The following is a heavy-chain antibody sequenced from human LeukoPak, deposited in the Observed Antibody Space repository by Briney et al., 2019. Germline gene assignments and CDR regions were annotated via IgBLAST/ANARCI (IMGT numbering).Heavy chain of an antibody. J-gene: IGHJ6*02. CDR2: IYYSGDT. Sequence: SQTLSLTCTVSGGSINSGGYYWTWIRQLPGKGLEWIGYIYYSGDTSYNPSLKSRLTISLDMSKNQFSLELTSVTAADTAVYYCAKETYPSSSWFYFGLDFWGQGTTVTVSS. D-gene: IGHD6-13*01. V-gene: IGHV4-31*03. CDR3: AKETYPSSSWFYFGLDF. CDR1: GGSINSGGYY.